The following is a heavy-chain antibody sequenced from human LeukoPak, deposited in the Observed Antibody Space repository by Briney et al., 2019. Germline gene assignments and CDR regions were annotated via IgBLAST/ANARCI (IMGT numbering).Heavy chain of an antibody. J-gene: IGHJ4*02. CDR2: INADGSST. Sequence: GGSLRLSCAASGFTFSTYWMHWVRQAPGKGLVWVSRINADGSSTTYADSVKGRFTISRDNAKNTLYLQMNSLRAEDTALYYCATGGTFYYGSSGFWGQGTLVTVFS. CDR3: ATGGTFYYGSSGF. V-gene: IGHV3-74*01. D-gene: IGHD3-22*01. CDR1: GFTFSTYW.